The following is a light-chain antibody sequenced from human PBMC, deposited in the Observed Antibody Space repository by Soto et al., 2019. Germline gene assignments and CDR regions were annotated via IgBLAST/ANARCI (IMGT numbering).Light chain of an antibody. CDR1: QSISSW. CDR3: QQYNNYLWT. J-gene: IGKJ1*01. CDR2: KAS. Sequence: DIQMTQSPSTLSASVGDRVTITCRASQSISSWLAWYQQKPGKAPKLLIYKASSLESGVPSRFSGSGSGTEFTLTISSVQPDDFATYYCQQYNNYLWTFGQGTKVEIK. V-gene: IGKV1-5*03.